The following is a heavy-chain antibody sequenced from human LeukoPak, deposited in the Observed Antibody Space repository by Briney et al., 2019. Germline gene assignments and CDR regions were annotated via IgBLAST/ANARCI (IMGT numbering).Heavy chain of an antibody. J-gene: IGHJ4*02. V-gene: IGHV3-30-3*01. CDR1: GFTFSSYA. Sequence: PGGSLRLSCAASGFTFSSYAIHWVRQAPGKGLEWVAFISYDGGDKRYAESVKGRTTISRDNSRKTLYLQMHSLGPEDTAIYYCARDLSERYSIDYWGQGTLVTVSS. D-gene: IGHD1-14*01. CDR2: ISYDGGDK. CDR3: ARDLSERYSIDY.